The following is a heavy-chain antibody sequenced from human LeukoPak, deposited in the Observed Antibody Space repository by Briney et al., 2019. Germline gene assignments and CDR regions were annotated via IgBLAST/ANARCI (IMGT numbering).Heavy chain of an antibody. V-gene: IGHV3-30-3*01. Sequence: HPGRSLRLSCAASGFTFSSYAMHWVRQAPGKGLEWVAVISYDGSNKYYADPVKGRFTISRDNAKNSLYLQMNSLRAEDTAVYYCASDILTGSQSRFQHWGQGTLVTVSS. J-gene: IGHJ1*01. CDR2: ISYDGSNK. CDR3: ASDILTGSQSRFQH. CDR1: GFTFSSYA. D-gene: IGHD3-9*01.